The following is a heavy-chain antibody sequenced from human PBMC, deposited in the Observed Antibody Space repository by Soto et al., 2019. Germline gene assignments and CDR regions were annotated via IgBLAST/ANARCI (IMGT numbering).Heavy chain of an antibody. CDR2: ISYDGSTK. D-gene: IGHD6-19*01. J-gene: IGHJ4*02. V-gene: IGHV3-30-3*01. Sequence: QVQLVESGGGVVQPGTSLRLSCAASGFTFSSFSLHWVRQAPGKGLEWLALISYDGSTKYNADSVKGRFTVSRDNSNNTLYLQVSSLRPEDTAVYYCARTTTVAGTPEFDYWGQGTLVTVSS. CDR1: GFTFSSFS. CDR3: ARTTTVAGTPEFDY.